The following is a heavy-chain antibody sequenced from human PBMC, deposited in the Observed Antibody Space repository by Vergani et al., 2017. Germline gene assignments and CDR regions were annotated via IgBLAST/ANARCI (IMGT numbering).Heavy chain of an antibody. CDR1: GGSVSSGSYY. CDR3: ARELKVGDAFDI. CDR2: IYYSGST. V-gene: IGHV4-61*10. J-gene: IGHJ3*02. Sequence: QVQLQESGPGPVKPSETLSLTCTVSGGSVSSGSYYWSWIRQPAGKGLEWIGYIYYSGSTNYNPSLKSRVTISVDTSKNQFSLKLSSVTAADTAVYYCARELKVGDAFDIWGQGTMVTVSS. D-gene: IGHD1-26*01.